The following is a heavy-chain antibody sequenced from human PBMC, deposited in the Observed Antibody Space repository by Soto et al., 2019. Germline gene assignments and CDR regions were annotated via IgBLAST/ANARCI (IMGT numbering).Heavy chain of an antibody. CDR2: VYYTGIT. Sequence: SETLSLTCTVSGGPISSYYWGWIRQSPGKGLEGIGYVYYTGITNYNPTLKSRVTMSMDTSKNQFSLNLSSVAAADTAVYYCARLQKALSSGGGGLSLYYYMDVWGKGTTVTVSS. CDR3: ARLQKALSSGGGGLSLYYYMDV. J-gene: IGHJ6*03. CDR1: GGPISSYY. V-gene: IGHV4-59*08. D-gene: IGHD2-15*01.